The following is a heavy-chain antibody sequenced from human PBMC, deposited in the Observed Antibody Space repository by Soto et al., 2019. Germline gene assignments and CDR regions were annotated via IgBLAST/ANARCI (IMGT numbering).Heavy chain of an antibody. CDR3: ARGNAGYYGDYGYFDY. J-gene: IGHJ4*02. CDR2: IYYSGST. D-gene: IGHD4-17*01. V-gene: IGHV4-61*01. CDR1: GGSVSSGSYY. Sequence: SETLSLTCTVPGGSVSSGSYYWSWIRQPPGKGLEWIGYIYYSGSTNYNPSLKSRVTISVDTSKNQFSLKLSSVTAADTAVYYCARGNAGYYGDYGYFDYWGQGTLVTVSS.